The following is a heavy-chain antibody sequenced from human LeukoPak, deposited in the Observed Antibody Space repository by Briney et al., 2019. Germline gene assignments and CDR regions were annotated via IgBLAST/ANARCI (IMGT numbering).Heavy chain of an antibody. CDR2: INHSGST. CDR3: ATLLLHDAFDI. D-gene: IGHD3-22*01. CDR1: GGSFSGYC. V-gene: IGHV4-34*01. Sequence: SETLSLTCAVYGGSFSGYCWSWIRQPPGKGLEWIGEINHSGSTNYNPSLKSRVTISVDTSKNQFSLKLSSVTAADTAVYYCATLLLHDAFDIWGQGTMVTVSS. J-gene: IGHJ3*02.